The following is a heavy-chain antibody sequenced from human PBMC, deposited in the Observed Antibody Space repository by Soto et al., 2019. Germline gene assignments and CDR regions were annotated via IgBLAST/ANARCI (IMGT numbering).Heavy chain of an antibody. J-gene: IGHJ6*02. CDR3: PSAGPAATNQYYYYSYGMNV. D-gene: IGHD2-2*01. Sequence: GSLTLSCAASGFTFSSYSMKWARQPPGSGLEWVSSISSSSSYIYYADSVKGRFTIYRDNAKNSLYLQMNSLRAEHTAVYYCPSAGPAATNQYYYYSYGMNVWGQRT. CDR1: GFTFSSYS. CDR2: ISSSSSYI. V-gene: IGHV3-21*01.